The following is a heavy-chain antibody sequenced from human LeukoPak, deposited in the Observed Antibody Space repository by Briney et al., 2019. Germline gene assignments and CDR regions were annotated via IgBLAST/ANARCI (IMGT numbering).Heavy chain of an antibody. Sequence: SETLSLTCTVSGGSVSSGLNKWSWIRQPPGKELEWIGDISYSGSASYNPSLRSRVTISLDTSTNQFSLTLGSVTAADTAVYYCAREAECSGGSCYSYGWFDPWGQGTQVIVPS. CDR1: GGSVSSGLNK. V-gene: IGHV4-61*01. CDR3: AREAECSGGSCYSYGWFDP. CDR2: ISYSGSA. D-gene: IGHD2-15*01. J-gene: IGHJ5*02.